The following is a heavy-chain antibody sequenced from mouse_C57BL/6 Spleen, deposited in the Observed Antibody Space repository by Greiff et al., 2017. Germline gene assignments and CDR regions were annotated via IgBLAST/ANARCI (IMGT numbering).Heavy chain of an antibody. CDR2: ISSGSSTI. J-gene: IGHJ4*01. V-gene: IGHV5-17*01. Sequence: EVKLMESGGGLVKPGGSLKLSCAASGFTFSDYGMHWVRQAPEKGLEWVAYISSGSSTIYYADTVKGRFTISRDNAKNTLFLQMTSLRSEDTAMYYCERLDCEDLTDYAMDYWGQGTSVTVSS. CDR3: ERLDCEDLTDYAMDY. CDR1: GFTFSDYG.